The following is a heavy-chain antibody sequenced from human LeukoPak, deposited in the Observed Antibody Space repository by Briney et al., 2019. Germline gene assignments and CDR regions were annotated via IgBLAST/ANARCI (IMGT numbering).Heavy chain of an antibody. Sequence: GGSLRLSCAASGFTFSSYEMNWVRQAPGKGLEWVSYISSSGSTIYYADSVKGRFTISRDNAKNSLYLQMNSLRAEDTAVYYCARDGSSSGNFGYWGQGTLVTVSS. CDR1: GFTFSSYE. V-gene: IGHV3-48*03. J-gene: IGHJ4*02. D-gene: IGHD6-13*01. CDR2: ISSSGSTI. CDR3: ARDGSSSGNFGY.